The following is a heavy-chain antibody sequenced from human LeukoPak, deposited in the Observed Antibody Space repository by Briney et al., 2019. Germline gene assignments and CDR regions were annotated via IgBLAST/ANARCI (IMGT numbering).Heavy chain of an antibody. D-gene: IGHD6-19*01. V-gene: IGHV3-33*01. J-gene: IGHJ4*02. CDR3: ARGNAYSSPVDY. CDR1: GFTFNSFG. Sequence: GGSLRLSCAASGFTFNSFGMHWVRQAPGKGLERVAVIWYDGSNKYYADSVKGRFTISRDNSKNTLYLQMSSLRAEDTAVYYCARGNAYSSPVDYWGQGTLVTVSS. CDR2: IWYDGSNK.